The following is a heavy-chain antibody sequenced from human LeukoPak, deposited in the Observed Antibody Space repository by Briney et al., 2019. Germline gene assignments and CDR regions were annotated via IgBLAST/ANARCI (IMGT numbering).Heavy chain of an antibody. J-gene: IGHJ5*02. V-gene: IGHV3-66*01. Sequence: GGSLRLSCAASGFTVSSNYMSWVRQAPGKGLEWVSVIYSGGSTDYADSVKGKFTISRDNSKNTLYLQMNSLRAEDTAVYYCARRYGSTWASDPWGQGTLVTVSS. D-gene: IGHD6-13*01. CDR3: ARRYGSTWASDP. CDR2: IYSGGST. CDR1: GFTVSSNY.